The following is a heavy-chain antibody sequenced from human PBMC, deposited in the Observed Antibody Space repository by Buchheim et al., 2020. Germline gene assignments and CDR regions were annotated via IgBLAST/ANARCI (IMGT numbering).Heavy chain of an antibody. CDR3: ARDGGDYGEASNRFDP. D-gene: IGHD4-17*01. Sequence: QVQLQESGPGLVKPSQTLSLTCTVSGGSISSGDYYWSWIRQPPGKGLEWIGYIYYSGSTYYNPSLKSRVTISVETSKNQVSLKLSSVTAADTAVYYCARDGGDYGEASNRFDPWGQGTL. CDR2: IYYSGST. J-gene: IGHJ5*02. V-gene: IGHV4-30-4*01. CDR1: GGSISSGDYY.